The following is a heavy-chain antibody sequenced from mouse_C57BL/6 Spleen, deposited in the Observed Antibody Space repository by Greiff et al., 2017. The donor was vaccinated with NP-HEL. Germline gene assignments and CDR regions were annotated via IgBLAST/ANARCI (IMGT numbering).Heavy chain of an antibody. V-gene: IGHV5-12*01. J-gene: IGHJ3*01. D-gene: IGHD2-1*01. CDR1: GFTFSDYY. CDR3: ARGYGNFVGIFAY. Sequence: EVQLVESGGGLVQPGGSLKLSCAASGFTFSDYYMYWVRQTPEKRLEWVAYISNGGGSTYYPDTVKGRFTISRDNAKNTLYLQMSRLKSEDTAMYYCARGYGNFVGIFAYWGQGTLVTVSA. CDR2: ISNGGGST.